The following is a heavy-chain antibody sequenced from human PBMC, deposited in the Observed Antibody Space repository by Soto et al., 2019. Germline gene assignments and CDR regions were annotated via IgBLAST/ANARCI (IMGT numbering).Heavy chain of an antibody. CDR1: GGSMSSGGHF. Sequence: QVQLQESGPGLVKPSETLSLTCTVSGGSMSSGGHFWSWIRQHPGKGLEWVGYISYSGRTYYNPSLKIRLTMSIDTSKNQFSLTLSSVTAADTAVYFCARDIHITRVPNYYAMDVWGQGTTVTVSS. V-gene: IGHV4-31*03. D-gene: IGHD3-10*01. J-gene: IGHJ6*02. CDR2: ISYSGRT. CDR3: ARDIHITRVPNYYAMDV.